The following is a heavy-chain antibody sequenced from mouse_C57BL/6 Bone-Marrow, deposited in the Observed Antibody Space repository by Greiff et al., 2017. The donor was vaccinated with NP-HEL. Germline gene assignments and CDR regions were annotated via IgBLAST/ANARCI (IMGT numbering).Heavy chain of an antibody. V-gene: IGHV1-59*01. Sequence: QVQLQQPGAELVRPGTSVKLSCKASGYTFTSYWMHWVKQRPGQGLEWIGVIDPSDSYTNYNQKFQGKATLTVDTSSSTAYMQLSSLTSEDVAVYYCARCYYYGSSYVENWYFDVWGTGTTVTVSS. CDR2: IDPSDSYT. CDR3: ARCYYYGSSYVENWYFDV. J-gene: IGHJ1*03. CDR1: GYTFTSYW. D-gene: IGHD1-1*01.